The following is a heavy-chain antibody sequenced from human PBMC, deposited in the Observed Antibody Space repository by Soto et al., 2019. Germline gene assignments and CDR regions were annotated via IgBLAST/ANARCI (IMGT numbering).Heavy chain of an antibody. CDR1: GGSISSGGYY. V-gene: IGHV4-31*03. Sequence: SETLSLTCTVSGGSISSGGYYWSWIRQHPGKGLEWIGYIYYSGSTYYNPSLKSRVTISVDTSKNQFSLKLSPVTAADTAVYYCARDLDAGYFKHWGQGTLVTVSS. CDR2: IYYSGST. CDR3: ARDLDAGYFKH. J-gene: IGHJ1*01.